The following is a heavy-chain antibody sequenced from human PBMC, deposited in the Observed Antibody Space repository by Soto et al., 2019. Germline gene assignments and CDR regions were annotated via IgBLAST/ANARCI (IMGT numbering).Heavy chain of an antibody. J-gene: IGHJ6*02. D-gene: IGHD3-9*01. Sequence: GASVKVSCKASGYTFTSYGISWVRQAPGQGLEWMGWISAYNGNTNYAQKLQGRVTMTTDTSTSTAYMELRSLRSDDTAVYYCARAVLQGFDWLLTPLYYYGMDVWGQGTTVTVSS. V-gene: IGHV1-18*01. CDR1: GYTFTSYG. CDR2: ISAYNGNT. CDR3: ARAVLQGFDWLLTPLYYYGMDV.